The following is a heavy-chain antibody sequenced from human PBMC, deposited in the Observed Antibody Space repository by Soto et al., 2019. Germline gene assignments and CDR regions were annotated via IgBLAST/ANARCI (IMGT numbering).Heavy chain of an antibody. Sequence: SVKVSCKASGGTFSSYAISWVRQAPGQGLEWMGGIIPIFGTANYAQKFQGRVTITADESTSTAYMELSSLRSEDTAVYYCARHRHPYSSCRYGDTQYGMDVWG. CDR3: ARHRHPYSSCRYGDTQYGMDV. CDR2: IIPIFGTA. CDR1: GGTFSSYA. V-gene: IGHV1-69*13. D-gene: IGHD6-6*01. J-gene: IGHJ6*02.